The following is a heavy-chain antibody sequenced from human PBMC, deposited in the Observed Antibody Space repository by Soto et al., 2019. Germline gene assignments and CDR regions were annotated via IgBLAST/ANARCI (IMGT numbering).Heavy chain of an antibody. Sequence: GGSLRLSCAASGFTFSSYAMSWVRQAPGKGLEWVSAISGSGGSTYYADSVKGRFTISRDNSKNTLYLQMNSLRAEDTAVYYCAKDLLPSSGWYDPDAFDIWGQGTMVTVSS. CDR3: AKDLLPSSGWYDPDAFDI. D-gene: IGHD6-19*01. J-gene: IGHJ3*02. CDR2: ISGSGGST. V-gene: IGHV3-23*01. CDR1: GFTFSSYA.